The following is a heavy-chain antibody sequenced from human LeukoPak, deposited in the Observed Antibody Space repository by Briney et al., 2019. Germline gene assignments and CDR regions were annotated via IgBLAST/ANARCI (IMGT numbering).Heavy chain of an antibody. CDR1: GFTFTNAW. CDR2: IKSKTDGGTT. J-gene: IGHJ2*01. Sequence: GGSLRLSCAASGFTFTNAWMGWVRQAPEKGLEWVGRIKSKTDGGTTDYAAPVKGRFAISRDDSKNTLYLQMNSLTTEDTAVYYCTTYTSISWGYWSFNLWGRGTLVTVSS. D-gene: IGHD3-16*01. CDR3: TTYTSISWGYWSFNL. V-gene: IGHV3-15*05.